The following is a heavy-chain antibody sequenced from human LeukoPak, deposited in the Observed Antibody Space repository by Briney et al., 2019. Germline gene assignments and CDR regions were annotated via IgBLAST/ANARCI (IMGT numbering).Heavy chain of an antibody. CDR2: DGSEK. J-gene: IGHJ4*02. Sequence: DGSEKYYVGSVKGRFTISGDNAKNSLYLQMNSLRVDDTAVYYCARGGYSFDYLGQGTLVTVSS. D-gene: IGHD5-12*01. V-gene: IGHV3-7*01. CDR3: ARGGYSFDY.